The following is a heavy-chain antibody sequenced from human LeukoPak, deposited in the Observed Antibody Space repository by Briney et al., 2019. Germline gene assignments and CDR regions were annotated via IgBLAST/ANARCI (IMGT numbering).Heavy chain of an antibody. J-gene: IGHJ4*02. V-gene: IGHV4-39*01. CDR3: ARRATSRGWYGLS. CDR1: GGSISSSSYY. CDR2: IYYSGST. D-gene: IGHD6-19*01. Sequence: SETLSLTCTVSGGSISSSSYYWGWIRQPPGKGLEWIGSIYYSGSTYYNPSLKSRVTISVDTSKNQFSLKLSSVTAADTAVYYCARRATSRGWYGLSWGQGTLVTVSS.